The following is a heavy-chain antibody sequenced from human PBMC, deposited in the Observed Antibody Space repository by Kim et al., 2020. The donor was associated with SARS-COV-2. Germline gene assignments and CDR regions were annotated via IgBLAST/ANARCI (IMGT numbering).Heavy chain of an antibody. D-gene: IGHD1-26*01. V-gene: IGHV4-4*07. J-gene: IGHJ4*02. Sequence: PSLKSRVPRSVDTSKIQFSLKLSSVTAADTAVYYCARDRVGSGSYFLDYWGQGTLVTVSS. CDR3: ARDRVGSGSYFLDY.